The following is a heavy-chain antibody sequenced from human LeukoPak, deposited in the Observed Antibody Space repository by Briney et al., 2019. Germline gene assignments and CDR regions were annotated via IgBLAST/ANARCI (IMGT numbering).Heavy chain of an antibody. V-gene: IGHV5-51*01. CDR1: GYSFTSYW. CDR3: ATLVGYGSFFDY. D-gene: IGHD3-10*01. Sequence: GGSLKISCKGSGYSFTSYWIGWVRHVPGKGLEYMGIIYPGDSDTRYSPSFQGQFTISADKSISTAYLQWSSLKASDTAMYYCATLVGYGSFFDYWGQGTLVTVSS. CDR2: IYPGDSDT. J-gene: IGHJ4*02.